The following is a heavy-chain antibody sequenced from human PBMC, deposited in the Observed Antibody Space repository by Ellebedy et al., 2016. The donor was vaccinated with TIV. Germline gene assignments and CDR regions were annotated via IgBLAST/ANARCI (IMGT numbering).Heavy chain of an antibody. V-gene: IGHV3-66*01. J-gene: IGHJ4*02. CDR3: ASRPNGDFHFLDY. Sequence: GGSLRLSCAASGFIVSSNYMSWVRPAPGKGLEWVSIIYSGGATFYADSVKGRFTISRDNSKNTLYLQMNSLRVEDTAVYYCASRPNGDFHFLDYWGQGTLVTVSS. CDR2: IYSGGAT. D-gene: IGHD4-17*01. CDR1: GFIVSSNY.